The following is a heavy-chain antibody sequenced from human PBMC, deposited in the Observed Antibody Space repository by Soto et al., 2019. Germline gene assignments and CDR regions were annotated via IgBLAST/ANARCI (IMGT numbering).Heavy chain of an antibody. V-gene: IGHV4-4*07. D-gene: IGHD6-19*01. Sequence: QVQLQESGPGLVKPSETLSLTCTVSGGPVSGFYWSWIRQPPGKGLAWIGRLYSSGSTNYNPSLKRLVNMSVDTSKKQFSLTLASVTAADSAVYYCARDIVSVAGEGFDNWGQGTLVTVSS. CDR2: LYSSGST. J-gene: IGHJ4*02. CDR3: ARDIVSVAGEGFDN. CDR1: GGPVSGFY.